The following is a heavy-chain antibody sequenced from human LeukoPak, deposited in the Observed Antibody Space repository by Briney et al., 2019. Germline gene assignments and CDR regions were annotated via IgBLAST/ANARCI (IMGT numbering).Heavy chain of an antibody. D-gene: IGHD4-23*01. V-gene: IGHV4-4*09. J-gene: IGHJ4*02. CDR3: ARLHGGKGQYYFDY. CDR2: IYTSGST. Sequence: SETLSLTCTVSGGSISSYYWSWIRQPPGKGLEWIGYIYTSGSTNYNPSLKSRVTISVDTSKNQFSLKLSSVTAADTAVYYCARLHGGKGQYYFDYWGQGTLVTVSS. CDR1: GGSISSYY.